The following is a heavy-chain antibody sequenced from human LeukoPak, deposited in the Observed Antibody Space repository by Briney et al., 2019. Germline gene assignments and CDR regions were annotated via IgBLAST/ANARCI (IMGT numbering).Heavy chain of an antibody. CDR1: GFTFSSYA. CDR3: VRDPDALDY. V-gene: IGHV3-48*02. Sequence: GGSLRLSCAASGFTFSSYAMSWVRQAPGKGLEWVSYIRSSGYPIHYADSVKGRFTISRDNAKGSVYLQMNSLRDEDTAVYYCVRDPDALDYWGQGTLVTVSS. CDR2: IRSSGYPI. J-gene: IGHJ4*02.